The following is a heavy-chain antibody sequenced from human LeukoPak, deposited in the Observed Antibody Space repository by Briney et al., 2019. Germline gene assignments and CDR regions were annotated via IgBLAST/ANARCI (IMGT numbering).Heavy chain of an antibody. CDR2: ISSSSSYI. Sequence: GGSLRLSCAASGFTFSSYSMNWVRQAPGKGLEWVSSISSSSSYIYYADSVKGRFTISRDNAKNSLYLQMNSLRAEDTAVYYCARDRVDIVVVSAAPDAFDIWGQGTMVTVSS. J-gene: IGHJ3*02. CDR1: GFTFSSYS. CDR3: ARDRVDIVVVSAAPDAFDI. V-gene: IGHV3-21*01. D-gene: IGHD2-2*01.